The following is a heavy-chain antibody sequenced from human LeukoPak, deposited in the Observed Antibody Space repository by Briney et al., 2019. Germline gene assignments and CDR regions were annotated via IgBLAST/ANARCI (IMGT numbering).Heavy chain of an antibody. D-gene: IGHD5-12*01. CDR1: GFTFSSYS. CDR3: ARDRGYNGPAEDY. V-gene: IGHV3-21*01. Sequence: GGSLTLSCAAYGFTFSSYSMNWVRPAPGKGLEWVSSISSSSSYIYYADSVKGRFTISRDNAKNSLYLQMNSLRAEDTAVYYCARDRGYNGPAEDYWGQGTLVTVSS. CDR2: ISSSSSYI. J-gene: IGHJ4*02.